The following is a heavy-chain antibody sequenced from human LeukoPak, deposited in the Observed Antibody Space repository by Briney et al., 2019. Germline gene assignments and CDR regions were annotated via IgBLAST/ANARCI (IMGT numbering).Heavy chain of an antibody. CDR2: INHSGST. V-gene: IGHV4-34*01. J-gene: IGHJ4*02. D-gene: IGHD6-13*01. CDR1: GGSFSGYY. Sequence: PSETLSLTCAVYGGSFSGYYWSWIRQPPGKGLEWIGEINHSGSTNYNPSLKSRVTISVDTSKNQFSLKLSSVTAADTAVYYCARDSRVLDYWGQGTLVTVSS. CDR3: ARDSRVLDY.